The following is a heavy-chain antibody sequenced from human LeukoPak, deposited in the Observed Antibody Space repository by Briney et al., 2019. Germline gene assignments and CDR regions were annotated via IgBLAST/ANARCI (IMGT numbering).Heavy chain of an antibody. Sequence: EASVKVSCKASGGTFSSYTISWVRQAPGQGLEWMGRIIPILGIANYAQKFQGRVTITTDESTSTAYMELSSLRSEDTAVYYCAVRGGGYSYGPDLYFDYWGQGTLVTVSS. V-gene: IGHV1-69*02. CDR2: IIPILGIA. D-gene: IGHD5-18*01. CDR3: AVRGGGYSYGPDLYFDY. CDR1: GGTFSSYT. J-gene: IGHJ4*02.